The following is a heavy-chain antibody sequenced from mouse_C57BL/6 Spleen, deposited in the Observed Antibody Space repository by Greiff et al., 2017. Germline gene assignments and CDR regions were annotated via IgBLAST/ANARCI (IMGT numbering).Heavy chain of an antibody. J-gene: IGHJ3*01. V-gene: IGHV1-22*01. Sequence: EVQLQQSGPELVKPGASVKLSCKASEYKFPDYNMPWVNQTHGKSLEWIGYINPNNGGTTYTQKFKGKAPLTLNKSSSPAYMELRSLTSEDSAGYYCARTLDGYSPWFAYWGQGTLVTVSA. CDR2: INPNNGGT. CDR1: EYKFPDYN. D-gene: IGHD2-3*01. CDR3: ARTLDGYSPWFAY.